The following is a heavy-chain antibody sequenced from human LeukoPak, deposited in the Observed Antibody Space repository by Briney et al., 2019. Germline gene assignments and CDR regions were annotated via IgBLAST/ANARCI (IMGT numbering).Heavy chain of an antibody. Sequence: ASVKVSCKASGYTFTDYYMHWVRQAPGQGLEWMGWINPNSGGANYTQKFQGRVTMTRDTSISTAYMEVSRLRSDDTAMYYCACNLTGDPAYWGQGTVDSVSS. D-gene: IGHD7-27*01. CDR1: GYTFTDYY. CDR2: INPNSGGA. CDR3: ACNLTGDPAY. J-gene: IGHJ4*02. V-gene: IGHV1-2*02.